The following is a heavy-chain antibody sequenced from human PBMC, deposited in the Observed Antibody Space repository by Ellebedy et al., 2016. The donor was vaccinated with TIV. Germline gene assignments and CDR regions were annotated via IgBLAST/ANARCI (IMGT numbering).Heavy chain of an antibody. CDR1: GLTFSRYR. D-gene: IGHD7-27*01. V-gene: IGHV3-33*01. J-gene: IGHJ4*02. CDR2: IWYDGSIK. CDR3: ASWDFDY. Sequence: PGGSLRLSCAASGLTFSRYRMHWIRQAPDKGLEWVAVIWYDGSIKYLADSVKGRFTISRDNFNNTLYLQMNSLRAEDTAVYWCASWDFDYWGQGTLVTVSS.